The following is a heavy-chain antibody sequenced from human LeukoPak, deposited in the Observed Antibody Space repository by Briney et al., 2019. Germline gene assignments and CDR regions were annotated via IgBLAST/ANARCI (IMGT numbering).Heavy chain of an antibody. CDR1: GYTLTELS. Sequence: ASVKVSCKVSGYTLTELSMHWVRQAPGKGLEWMGGFDPEDGETIYAQKFQGRVTMTEDTSTDTAYMELSSLRSEDTAVYYCATVLSIAVAGSGAFDIWGQGTMVTVSS. CDR2: FDPEDGET. CDR3: ATVLSIAVAGSGAFDI. V-gene: IGHV1-24*01. J-gene: IGHJ3*02. D-gene: IGHD6-19*01.